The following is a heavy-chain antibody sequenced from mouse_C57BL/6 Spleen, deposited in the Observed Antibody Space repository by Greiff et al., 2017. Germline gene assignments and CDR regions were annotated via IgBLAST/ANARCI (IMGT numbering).Heavy chain of an antibody. J-gene: IGHJ4*01. D-gene: IGHD1-1*01. V-gene: IGHV1-15*01. Sequence: VQLQQSGAELVRPGASVTLSCKASGYTFTDYEMHWVKQTPVHGLEWIGAIDPETGGTAYNQKFKGKAILTADKSSSTPYMGLRSLTSEDSAVYYCTRGITQYYYAMDYWGQGTSVTVSS. CDR2: IDPETGGT. CDR3: TRGITQYYYAMDY. CDR1: GYTFTDYE.